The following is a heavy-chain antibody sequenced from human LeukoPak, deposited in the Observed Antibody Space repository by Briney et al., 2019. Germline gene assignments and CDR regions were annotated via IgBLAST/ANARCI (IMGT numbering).Heavy chain of an antibody. CDR3: AKGDIVVVATAIGALWY. Sequence: GGSLRLSCAASGFTVSSNYMSWVRQAPGKGLEWVSGISITGYNTYYADSVKGRFTISRDDSKSTLYLQMDSLRAEDTAIYYCAKGDIVVVATAIGALWYWGQGTLVSVSS. J-gene: IGHJ4*02. V-gene: IGHV3-23*01. CDR2: ISITGYNT. D-gene: IGHD2-2*02. CDR1: GFTVSSNY.